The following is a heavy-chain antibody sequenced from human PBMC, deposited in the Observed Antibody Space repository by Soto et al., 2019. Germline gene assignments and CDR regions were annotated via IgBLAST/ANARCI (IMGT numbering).Heavy chain of an antibody. V-gene: IGHV1-69*12. J-gene: IGHJ4*02. CDR3: ARGNRYIGYDGWGKRYGFDY. Sequence: QVQLVQSGAEVKKPGSSVKVSCKASGGTFRNYAISWVRQAPGQGREWMGGIIPIFGTTNYTQKFEGRVTISADESTNTAYMELSSLRSEDTAVYYCARGNRYIGYDGWGKRYGFDYWGQGTLVTVSS. D-gene: IGHD3-16*01. CDR1: GGTFRNYA. CDR2: IIPIFGTT.